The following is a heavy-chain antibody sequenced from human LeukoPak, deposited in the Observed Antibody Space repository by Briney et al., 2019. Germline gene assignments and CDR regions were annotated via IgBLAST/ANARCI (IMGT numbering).Heavy chain of an antibody. J-gene: IGHJ6*03. V-gene: IGHV4-39*07. CDR3: ARDRYYGSGSYGLYYYYYYMDV. D-gene: IGHD3-10*01. CDR2: IFYSGST. Sequence: ASETLSLTCTVSGGSISTSNYYWGWIRQPPGKGLEWIGNIFYSGSTYYSPSLKSRVTMSVDTSKNQFSLKLSSVTAADTAVYYCARDRYYGSGSYGLYYYYYYMDVWGKGTTVTISS. CDR1: GGSISTSNYY.